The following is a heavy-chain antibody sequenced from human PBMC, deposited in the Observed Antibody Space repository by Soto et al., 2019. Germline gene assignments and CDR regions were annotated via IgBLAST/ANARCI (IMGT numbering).Heavy chain of an antibody. CDR2: IRQDGGEQ. J-gene: IGHJ5*02. Sequence: GSLRLSCVASGXTFTTYRMSWVRQAPGKGLQLVANIRQDGGEQYYVDSVKGRFTISRDKAKNSVYLQMESLRVEDTAVYYCVRGGHGSGSYLGSSWGQGIPGTVS. V-gene: IGHV3-7*03. CDR3: VRGGHGSGSYLGSS. CDR1: GXTFTTYR. D-gene: IGHD3-10*01.